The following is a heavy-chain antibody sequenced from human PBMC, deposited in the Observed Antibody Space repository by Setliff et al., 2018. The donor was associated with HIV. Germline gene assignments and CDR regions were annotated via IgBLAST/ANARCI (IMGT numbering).Heavy chain of an antibody. J-gene: IGHJ4*02. CDR2: MNPNSGNT. CDR3: TRDRQIYYDSSGGIGY. Sequence: PSVKVSCKASGYTFTSYDINWVRQATGQGLEWMGWMNPNSGNTGYAQKFQGRFTISRDDSKSIAYLQMNSLKTEDTAVYYCTRDRQIYYDSSGGIGYWGQGTLVTVSS. CDR1: GYTFTSYD. V-gene: IGHV1-8*02. D-gene: IGHD3-22*01.